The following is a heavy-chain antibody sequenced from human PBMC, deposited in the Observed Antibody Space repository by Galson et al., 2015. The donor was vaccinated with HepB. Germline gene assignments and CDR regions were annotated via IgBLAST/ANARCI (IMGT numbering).Heavy chain of an antibody. J-gene: IGHJ4*02. V-gene: IGHV3-7*03. CDR1: GFTFSSHW. Sequence: SLRLSCATSGFTFSSHWMMWVRQAPGKGLEWVANIKQDGSEQYYMDSVKGRFTISRDNAKDSLYLQMNSLSVEDTALYYCARDGAPHARDYWGQGTLVTVSS. CDR2: IKQDGSEQ. CDR3: ARDGAPHARDY. D-gene: IGHD1-26*01.